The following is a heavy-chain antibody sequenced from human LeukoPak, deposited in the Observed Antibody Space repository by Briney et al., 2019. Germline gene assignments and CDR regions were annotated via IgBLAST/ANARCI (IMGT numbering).Heavy chain of an antibody. J-gene: IGHJ4*02. CDR2: ISAYNGNT. CDR1: GYTFTSYG. V-gene: IGHV1-18*01. Sequence: ASVKVSCKTSGYTFTSYGISWVRQAPGQGLERMGWISAYNGNTNYAQKFQGRVTMTRDTSISTAYMELSRLRSDDTAVYYCAPVQAGYYNYWGQGTLVTVSS. D-gene: IGHD3-9*01. CDR3: APVQAGYYNY.